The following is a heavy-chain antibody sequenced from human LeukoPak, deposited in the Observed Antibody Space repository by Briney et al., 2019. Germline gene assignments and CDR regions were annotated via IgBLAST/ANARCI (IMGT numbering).Heavy chain of an antibody. CDR3: ARDFGSGSFFQH. CDR1: GFTFNTYG. J-gene: IGHJ1*01. CDR2: IYSGGGT. D-gene: IGHD3-10*01. V-gene: IGHV3-53*01. Sequence: GGSLRLSCAASGFTFNTYGMNWVRQAPGKGLEWVSVIYSGGGTYYADSVKGRFTISRDNSKNTVYLQMNSLRVEDTAVYYCARDFGSGSFFQHWGQGTLVTVSS.